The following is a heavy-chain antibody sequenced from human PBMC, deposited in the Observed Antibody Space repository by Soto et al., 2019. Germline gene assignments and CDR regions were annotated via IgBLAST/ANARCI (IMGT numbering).Heavy chain of an antibody. CDR2: IIPIFGTA. V-gene: IGHV1-69*13. Sequence: GASVKVSCKASGGTFSSYAISWVRQAPGQGLEWMGGIIPIFGTANYAQKFQGRVTITADESTSTAYMELSSLRSEDTAVYYCARVDSSSWYVGNWFDPWGQGTLVTVSS. CDR3: ARVDSSSWYVGNWFDP. CDR1: GGTFSSYA. D-gene: IGHD6-13*01. J-gene: IGHJ5*02.